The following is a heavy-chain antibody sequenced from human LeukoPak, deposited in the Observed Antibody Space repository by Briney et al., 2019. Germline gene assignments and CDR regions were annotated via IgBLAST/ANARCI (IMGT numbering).Heavy chain of an antibody. V-gene: IGHV4-4*02. CDR3: ARGLPEQWLVRAFDI. CDR2: IYHSGST. J-gene: IGHJ3*02. CDR1: GFTFSSYW. Sequence: GSLRLSCAASGFTFSSYWMSWVRQPPGKGLEWIGEIYHSGSTNYNPSLKSRVTISVDKSKNQFSLKLSSVTAADTAVYYCARGLPEQWLVRAFDIWGQGTMVTVSS. D-gene: IGHD6-19*01.